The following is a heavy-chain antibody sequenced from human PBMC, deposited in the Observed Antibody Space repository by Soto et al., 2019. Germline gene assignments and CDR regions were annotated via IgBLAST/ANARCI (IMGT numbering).Heavy chain of an antibody. CDR1: GGSISSGGYS. CDR2: ISHSGST. V-gene: IGHV4-30-2*01. CDR3: ASSGSYGYEHFEY. Sequence: QLQLQESGSGLVKPSQTLSLTCAVSGGSISSGGYSWSWIRQPPGKGLEWIGYISHSGSTYYNPYPKSRVTISVDKCKNQFSLKLSSVTAAATAVYYCASSGSYGYEHFEYWCKGTHGTVSS. D-gene: IGHD1-26*01. J-gene: IGHJ4*02.